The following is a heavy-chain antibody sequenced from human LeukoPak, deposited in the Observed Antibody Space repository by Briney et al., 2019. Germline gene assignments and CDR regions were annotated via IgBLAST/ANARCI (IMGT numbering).Heavy chain of an antibody. Sequence: PGGSLRLSCAASGFTSSDHYMDWVRQAPGKGLEWVGRSRNKANSFSTEYAASVKGRFTISRDDSKNSLYLQMNSLKTEDTAVYYCAKISMGATETSDSWGQGTLVTVSS. V-gene: IGHV3-72*01. CDR2: SRNKANSFST. CDR1: GFTSSDHY. J-gene: IGHJ5*01. D-gene: IGHD1-26*01. CDR3: AKISMGATETSDS.